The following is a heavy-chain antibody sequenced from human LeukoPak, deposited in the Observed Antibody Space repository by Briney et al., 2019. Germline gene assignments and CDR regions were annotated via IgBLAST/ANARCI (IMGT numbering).Heavy chain of an antibody. CDR1: GVTISSNY. CDR3: ARGDFGPDAFDI. J-gene: IGHJ3*02. D-gene: IGHD3-16*01. CDR2: IYSGGST. V-gene: IGHV3-53*01. Sequence: GGSLSLTCAASGVTISSNYMSWVRQAQAKGLDWVSVIYSGGSTYYSDSVNGRFTISRDSCKDTLYLQMNSLISDDTAVYYCARGDFGPDAFDIWGQGTMVTVSS.